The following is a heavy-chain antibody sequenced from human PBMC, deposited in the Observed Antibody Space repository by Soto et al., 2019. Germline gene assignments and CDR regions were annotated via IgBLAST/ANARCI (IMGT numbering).Heavy chain of an antibody. CDR3: ARDYYGSGSPHPHYGMDV. CDR1: GFTFSSYG. CDR2: IWYDGSNK. Sequence: QVQLVESGGGVVQPGRSLRLSCAASGFTFSSYGMHWVRQAPGKGLEWVAVIWYDGSNKYYADSVKGRFTISRDNSKNTLYLQMNSLRAEDTAVYYCARDYYGSGSPHPHYGMDVWGQGTTVTVSS. D-gene: IGHD3-10*01. V-gene: IGHV3-33*01. J-gene: IGHJ6*02.